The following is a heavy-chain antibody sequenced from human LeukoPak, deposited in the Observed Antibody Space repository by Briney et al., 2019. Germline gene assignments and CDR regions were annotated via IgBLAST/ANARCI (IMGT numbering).Heavy chain of an antibody. V-gene: IGHV3-23*01. D-gene: IGHD6-19*01. CDR3: AKTPSIAVAANFDY. Sequence: HPGGSLRLSCAASGFTFSSYAMSWVRQAPGKGLEWVSAISGSGGSTYYADSVKGRFTISRDNSKNTLYLQMNSLRAEDTAVYYCAKTPSIAVAANFDYWGQGTLVTVSS. CDR1: GFTFSSYA. CDR2: ISGSGGST. J-gene: IGHJ4*02.